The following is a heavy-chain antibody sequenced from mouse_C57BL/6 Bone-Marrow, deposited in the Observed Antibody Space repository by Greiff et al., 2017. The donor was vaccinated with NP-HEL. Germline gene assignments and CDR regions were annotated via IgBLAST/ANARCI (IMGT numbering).Heavy chain of an antibody. D-gene: IGHD4-1*01. V-gene: IGHV1-59*01. Sequence: QVQLQQPGAELVRPGTSVKLSCKASGYTFTSYWMHWVKQRPGQGLEWIGVIDPSDSYTNYNQKFKGKATLTVDTSSSTAYMQLSSLTSEDSTVYYCARPDWYYFDYWGQGTTLTVSA. CDR2: IDPSDSYT. CDR1: GYTFTSYW. CDR3: ARPDWYYFDY. J-gene: IGHJ2*01.